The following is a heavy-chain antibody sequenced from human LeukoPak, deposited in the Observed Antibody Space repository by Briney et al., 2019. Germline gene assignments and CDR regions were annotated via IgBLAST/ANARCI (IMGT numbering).Heavy chain of an antibody. V-gene: IGHV4-39*07. D-gene: IGHD2-2*01. CDR3: ATSRTLDY. Sequence: SETLSLTCTVSGGSISSYSYYWDWIRQPPGKGLQWIGNIFYSGSTNYNPSLKSRVTISVDTSKNQFSLKVSSVTAADTAVYYCATSRTLDYWGQGTLVTVSS. J-gene: IGHJ4*02. CDR2: IFYSGST. CDR1: GGSISSYSYY.